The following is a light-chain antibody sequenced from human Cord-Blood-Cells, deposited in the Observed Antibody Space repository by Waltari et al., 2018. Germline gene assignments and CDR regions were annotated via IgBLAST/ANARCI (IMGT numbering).Light chain of an antibody. CDR2: GAS. CDR1: QSVSSSY. V-gene: IGKV3-20*01. Sequence: DIVLTQSPVTLSLSPGERATLSCRASQSVSSSYLAWYQQKPGQAPRLLIYGASSRATGIPDRFSGSGSGTDFTLTISRLEPEDFAVYYCQQYGSSPLTFGGGTKVEIK. J-gene: IGKJ4*01. CDR3: QQYGSSPLT.